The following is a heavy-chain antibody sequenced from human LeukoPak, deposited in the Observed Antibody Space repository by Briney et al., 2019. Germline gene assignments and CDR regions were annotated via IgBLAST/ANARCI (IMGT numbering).Heavy chain of an antibody. V-gene: IGHV3-30-3*01. J-gene: IGHJ4*02. D-gene: IGHD1-26*01. CDR2: ISYDGSNK. Sequence: PGGSLRLSCAASGFTFSSYAMHWVRQAPGKGLEWVAVISYDGSNKYHADSVKGRFTISRDNSKNTLYLQMNSLRAEDTAVYYCASPLGGSYYKNGYFDYWGQGTLVTVSS. CDR3: ASPLGGSYYKNGYFDY. CDR1: GFTFSSYA.